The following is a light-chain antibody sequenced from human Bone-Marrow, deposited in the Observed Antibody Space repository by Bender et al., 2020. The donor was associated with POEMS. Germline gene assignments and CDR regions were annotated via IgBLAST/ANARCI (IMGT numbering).Light chain of an antibody. Sequence: SSELTQDPAVSVALGQTVRITCQGDSLRKFFANWYQQRPGQAPVLVIFGKDNRPSGIPDRFSGSSSGNTASLTITGTQAEDEADYYCHSRDSSGNHVVFGGGTKLTVL. J-gene: IGLJ2*01. CDR2: GKD. CDR1: SLRKFF. CDR3: HSRDSSGNHVV. V-gene: IGLV3-19*01.